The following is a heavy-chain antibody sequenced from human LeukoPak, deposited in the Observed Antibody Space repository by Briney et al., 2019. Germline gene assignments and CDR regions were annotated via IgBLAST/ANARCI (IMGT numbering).Heavy chain of an antibody. CDR3: ARDRYYYDTSGYYSAFDT. CDR2: IYHGGST. CDR1: NFSISSGYY. D-gene: IGHD3-22*01. J-gene: IGHJ3*02. Sequence: PSETLSLTCTVSNFSISSGYYWGWIRQSPGKGLEWIGRIYHGGSTYYNPSLRSRVIVSVDTSKNHFSLKMRSVTAADTAVYYCARDRYYYDTSGYYSAFDTWGQGTMVTVSS. V-gene: IGHV4-38-2*02.